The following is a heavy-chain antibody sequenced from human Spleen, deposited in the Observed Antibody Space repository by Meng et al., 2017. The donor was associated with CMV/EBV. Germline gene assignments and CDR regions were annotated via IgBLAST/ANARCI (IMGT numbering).Heavy chain of an antibody. V-gene: IGHV3-9*01. CDR1: GFNFDDYA. CDR3: AKDSPIDY. CDR2: ISWNGDGI. J-gene: IGHJ4*02. Sequence: SLKISCAASGFNFDDYAMHWIRQAPGKGLEWVSGISWNGDGIGYGASVKGRFTISRDNSKNTLYLQMNSLRAEDTAVYYCAKDSPIDYWGQGTLVTVSS.